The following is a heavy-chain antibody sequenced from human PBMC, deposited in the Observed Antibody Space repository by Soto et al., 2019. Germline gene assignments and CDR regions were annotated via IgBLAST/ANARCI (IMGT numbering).Heavy chain of an antibody. CDR2: IYYSGGA. CDR1: GGSISNSTYY. CDR3: ATPGDYGDDPDAFDI. D-gene: IGHD4-17*01. V-gene: IGHV4-39*01. Sequence: QLQLRESGPGLVKPSETLSLTCTVSGGSISNSTYYWGWIRQPPGKGLEWIGSIYYSGGAYYNPSLNSRVTISVDTSTTQFSLKVRSVTAADTAVYYCATPGDYGDDPDAFDIWGQGTMVTVSS. J-gene: IGHJ3*02.